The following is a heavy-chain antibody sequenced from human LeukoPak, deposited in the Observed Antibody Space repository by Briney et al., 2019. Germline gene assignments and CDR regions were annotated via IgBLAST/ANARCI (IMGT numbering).Heavy chain of an antibody. V-gene: IGHV3-9*03. J-gene: IGHJ4*02. CDR1: GFTFDDYA. D-gene: IGHD4-23*01. Sequence: GGSLRLSCAASGFTFDDYAMHWVRQAPGKGLEWVSGISWNSGSIMYANSVKGRFTISRDNAKNSLHLQMNSLRAEDMALYYCAKDIYGGNSFAWNFDYWGQGTLVTVSS. CDR3: AKDIYGGNSFAWNFDY. CDR2: ISWNSGSI.